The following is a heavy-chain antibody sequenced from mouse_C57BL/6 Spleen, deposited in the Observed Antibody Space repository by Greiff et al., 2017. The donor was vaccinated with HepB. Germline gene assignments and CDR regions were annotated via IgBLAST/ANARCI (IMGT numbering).Heavy chain of an antibody. Sequence: QVQLQQSGAELVRPGTSVKMSCKASGYTFTNYWIGWAKQRPGHGLEWIGDIYPGGGYTNYNEKFKGKATLTADKSSSTAYMQFSSLTSEDSAIYYCARGVTTADWYFDVWGTGTTVTVSS. D-gene: IGHD2-2*01. CDR2: IYPGGGYT. CDR3: ARGVTTADWYFDV. CDR1: GYTFTNYW. J-gene: IGHJ1*03. V-gene: IGHV1-63*01.